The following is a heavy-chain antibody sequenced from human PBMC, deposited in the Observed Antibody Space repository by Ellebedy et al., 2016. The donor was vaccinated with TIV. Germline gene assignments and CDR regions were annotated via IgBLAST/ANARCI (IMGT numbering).Heavy chain of an antibody. CDR3: ARVFGGYDYVDS. V-gene: IGHV3-7*01. Sequence: GESLKISCAASGFALGDYWMSWVRQAPGKGLEWVANIKRDGSQRSYVDSVEGRFTVSRDNAKNSLYLKMSSLKAEDTSVYYCARVFGGYDYVDSWGQGTHVSVSS. CDR2: IKRDGSQR. D-gene: IGHD5-12*01. J-gene: IGHJ4*02. CDR1: GFALGDYW.